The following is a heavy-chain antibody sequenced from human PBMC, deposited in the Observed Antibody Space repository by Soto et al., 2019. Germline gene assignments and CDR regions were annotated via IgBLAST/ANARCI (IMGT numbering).Heavy chain of an antibody. D-gene: IGHD1-1*01. CDR1: GYAFTTYG. Sequence: QVHLVQSGAEVKKPGASGKVSCKVSGYAFTTYGITWVRQAPGKGLEWMGWISAHNGNTNYAQKLQGRVTVTRDTSTSTAYMELRSLRSDDTAVYYCARGRYGDYWGQGALVTVSS. J-gene: IGHJ4*02. CDR3: ARGRYGDY. V-gene: IGHV1-18*01. CDR2: ISAHNGNT.